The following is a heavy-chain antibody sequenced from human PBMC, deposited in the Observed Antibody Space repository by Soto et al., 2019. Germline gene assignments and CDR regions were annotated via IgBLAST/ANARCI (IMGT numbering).Heavy chain of an antibody. Sequence: QVQLVQSGAEVKKTGSSVKVSCKASGDTFSRHTISWVRQAPGQGLGWMGRIIPILGIANYAQKFQGRVTITADKSTSTAYMDLISLRSEDTAVYYCARVAEMGTVTKGYDYYMDVWGKGTTVTVSS. CDR2: IIPILGIA. D-gene: IGHD4-17*01. CDR1: GDTFSRHT. J-gene: IGHJ6*03. V-gene: IGHV1-69*02. CDR3: ARVAEMGTVTKGYDYYMDV.